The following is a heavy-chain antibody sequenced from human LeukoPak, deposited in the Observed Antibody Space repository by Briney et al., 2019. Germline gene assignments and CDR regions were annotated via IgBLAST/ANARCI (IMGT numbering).Heavy chain of an antibody. Sequence: GGSLRLSCAASGFSVNNNYVDWVRQAPGKGLEWVSSMDNFAITYYADSVQGRFTISRDSSRNTVFLQMNSLRSEDTAVYYCARGYCSSTSCYISGNWFDPWGQGTLVTVSS. V-gene: IGHV3-53*05. D-gene: IGHD2-2*02. J-gene: IGHJ5*02. CDR3: ARGYCSSTSCYISGNWFDP. CDR2: MDNFAIT. CDR1: GFSVNNNY.